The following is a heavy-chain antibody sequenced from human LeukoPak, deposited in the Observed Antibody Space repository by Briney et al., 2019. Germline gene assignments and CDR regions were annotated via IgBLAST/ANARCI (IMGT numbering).Heavy chain of an antibody. J-gene: IGHJ6*02. V-gene: IGHV3-30*02. CDR3: ARDPYTYSGYDPGYYGMDV. CDR2: IRYTGSNK. Sequence: GGSLRLSCAASGFTFSNYGMHWVRQAPGKGLDWVTFIRYTGSNKYYADSVKGRFTISRDNSKNTLYLQMNSLRAEDTAVYYCARDPYTYSGYDPGYYGMDVWGQGTTVTVSS. D-gene: IGHD5-12*01. CDR1: GFTFSNYG.